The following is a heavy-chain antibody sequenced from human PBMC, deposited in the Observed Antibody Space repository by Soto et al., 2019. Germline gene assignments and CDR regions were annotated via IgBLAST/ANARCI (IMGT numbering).Heavy chain of an antibody. J-gene: IGHJ4*02. CDR3: ARGLGYCSSTSCRSFDY. CDR1: GGTFSSYA. D-gene: IGHD2-2*01. Sequence: SMKGPCKASGGTFSSYAISWVRQAPGQRLEWMGGIIPIFGTANYAQKFQGRVTITADESTSTAYMELSSLRSEDTAVYYCARGLGYCSSTSCRSFDYWGQGTLVTVSS. V-gene: IGHV1-69*13. CDR2: IIPIFGTA.